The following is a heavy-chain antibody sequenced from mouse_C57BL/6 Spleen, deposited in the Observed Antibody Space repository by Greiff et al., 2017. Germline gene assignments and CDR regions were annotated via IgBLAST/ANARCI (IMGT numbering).Heavy chain of an antibody. J-gene: IGHJ3*01. Sequence: VKLQESGAELVKPGASVKISCKASGYAFSSYWMNWVKQRPGKGLEWIGQIYPEDGDTNYNGKFKGKATLTADKSSSTAYMQLSSLTSEDSAVYFCARSDYSNSFAYWGQGTLVTVSA. V-gene: IGHV1-80*01. CDR2: IYPEDGDT. CDR1: GYAFSSYW. CDR3: ARSDYSNSFAY. D-gene: IGHD2-5*01.